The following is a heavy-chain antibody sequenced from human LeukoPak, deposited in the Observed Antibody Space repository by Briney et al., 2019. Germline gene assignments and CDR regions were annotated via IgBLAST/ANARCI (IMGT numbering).Heavy chain of an antibody. CDR1: GGSISSGSYH. CDR3: ARMYYDILTGSGNNWFDP. CDR2: IYTSGST. D-gene: IGHD3-9*01. V-gene: IGHV4-61*02. J-gene: IGHJ5*02. Sequence: SETLSLTCTVSGGSISSGSYHWSWIRQPAGKGLEWIVRIYTSGSTNYNPSLKSRVTISVDTSKNQFTLKLSSVTAADTAVYYCARMYYDILTGSGNNWFDPWGQGTLVTVSS.